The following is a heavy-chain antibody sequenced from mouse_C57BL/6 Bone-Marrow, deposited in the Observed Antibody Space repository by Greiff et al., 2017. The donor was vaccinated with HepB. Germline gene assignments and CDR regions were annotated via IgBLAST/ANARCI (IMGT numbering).Heavy chain of an antibody. D-gene: IGHD1-1*01. CDR2: IHPSDSDT. J-gene: IGHJ3*01. CDR1: GYTFTSYW. CDR3: ARGSSPSWFAY. V-gene: IGHV1-74*01. Sequence: VQLQQPGAELVKPGASVKVSCKASGYTFTSYWMHWVKQRPGQGLEWIGRIHPSDSDTNYNQKFKGKATLTVDKSSSTAYMQLSSLTSDDSAVYYCARGSSPSWFAYWGQGTLVTVSA.